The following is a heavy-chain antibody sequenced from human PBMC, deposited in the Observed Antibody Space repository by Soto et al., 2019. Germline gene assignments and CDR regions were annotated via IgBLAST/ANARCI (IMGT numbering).Heavy chain of an antibody. CDR2: IKQDGSEK. CDR1: GFTFSSYW. V-gene: IGHV3-7*01. CDR3: ARDDLTGGDGCDY. D-gene: IGHD2-21*02. Sequence: VELVESGGGLVQPGGSLRLSCAASGFTFSSYWMSWVRQAPGKGLEWVANIKQDGSEKYYVDSVKGRFTISRDNAKNALYLQMNSLRAEDTAVYYCARDDLTGGDGCDYWGQGALVTVSS. J-gene: IGHJ4*02.